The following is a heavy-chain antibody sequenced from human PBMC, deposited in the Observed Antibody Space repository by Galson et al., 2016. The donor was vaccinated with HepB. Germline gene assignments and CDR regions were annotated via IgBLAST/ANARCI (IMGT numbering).Heavy chain of an antibody. V-gene: IGHV5-51*01. D-gene: IGHD3-9*01. CDR1: GYSFSSQS. J-gene: IGHJ4*02. Sequence: QSGAEVKKPGESLKISCKGSGYSFSSQSIGWVRQMPEKGLEWMGIIYPADSDTTYSPSFQGQVTISADKSISTAYLQWSSLKASDTAMYYCARQPSLSLTIFAYYVDYWGQGTLVTVSS. CDR2: IYPADSDT. CDR3: ARQPSLSLTIFAYYVDY.